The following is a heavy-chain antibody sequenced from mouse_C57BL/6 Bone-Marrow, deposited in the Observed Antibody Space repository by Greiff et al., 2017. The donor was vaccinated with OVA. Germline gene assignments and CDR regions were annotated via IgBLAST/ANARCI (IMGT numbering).Heavy chain of an antibody. CDR2: IDPSDSET. J-gene: IGHJ4*01. Sequence: VKLQQPGAELVRPGSSVKLSCKASGYTFTSYWMHWVKQRPIQGLEWIGNIDPSDSETHYNQKFKDKATLTVDKSSSTAYMQLSSLTSEDSAVYYCARGGVDYYAMDYWGQGTSVTVSS. CDR1: GYTFTSYW. V-gene: IGHV1-52*01. CDR3: ARGGVDYYAMDY. D-gene: IGHD1-1*01.